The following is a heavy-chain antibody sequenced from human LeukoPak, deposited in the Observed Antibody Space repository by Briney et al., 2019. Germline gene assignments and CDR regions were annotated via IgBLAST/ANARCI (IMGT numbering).Heavy chain of an antibody. J-gene: IGHJ4*02. D-gene: IGHD1/OR15-1a*01. Sequence: GGSLRLSCAASGFTFSSYSMNWVRQAPGKGLEWVSSISSSSSYIYYADSVKGRFTISRDNAKNSLYLQMNSLRAEDTAVYYCARDRLPRLEHAYYFDYRRQGTLVTVS. CDR2: ISSSSSYI. CDR1: GFTFSSYS. V-gene: IGHV3-21*01. CDR3: ARDRLPRLEHAYYFDY.